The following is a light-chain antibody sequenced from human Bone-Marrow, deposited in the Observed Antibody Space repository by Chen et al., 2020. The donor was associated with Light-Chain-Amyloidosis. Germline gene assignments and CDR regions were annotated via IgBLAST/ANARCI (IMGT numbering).Light chain of an antibody. V-gene: IGLV2-14*01. CDR3: SSYTNTNTLV. J-gene: IGLJ1*01. CDR2: EVT. Sequence: QSALTQPASVSGSPGQSITISCTGTSSDVGVDNHVSWYQQHPDKAPKLMIYEVTNRPSWVPDRLSGTKSDNTASLPISGLQTEDEADDFCSSYTNTNTLVFGSGTRVTVL. CDR1: SSDVGVDNH.